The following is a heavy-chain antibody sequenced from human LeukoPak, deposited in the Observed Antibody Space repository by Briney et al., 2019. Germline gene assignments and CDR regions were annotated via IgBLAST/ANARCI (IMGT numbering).Heavy chain of an antibody. D-gene: IGHD1-26*01. Sequence: GGSLRLSCAASGFTFSSYAMHWVRQATGKGLEYVSAISSNGGSTYYANSVKGRFTISRDNSKNTLYLQMGSLRAEDMAVYYCAREDLPVGATRGAFDIWGQGTMVTVSS. CDR3: AREDLPVGATRGAFDI. V-gene: IGHV3-64*01. J-gene: IGHJ3*02. CDR2: ISSNGGST. CDR1: GFTFSSYA.